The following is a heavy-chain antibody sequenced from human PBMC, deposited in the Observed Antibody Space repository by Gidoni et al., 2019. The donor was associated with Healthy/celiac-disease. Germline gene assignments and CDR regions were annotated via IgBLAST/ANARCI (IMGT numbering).Heavy chain of an antibody. D-gene: IGHD6-13*01. V-gene: IGHV3-21*01. CDR2: ISSSSSYI. CDR3: ARENVYSSSWDPYYFDY. Sequence: EVQLVESGGGLVTPGGSLRLSFADSGFTFRSHRMNWVRQAPGKGLEWVASISSSSSYIYYADSVKGRFTISRDNAKNSRYLQMNSLRAEDTAVYYCARENVYSSSWDPYYFDYWGQGTLVTVSS. CDR1: GFTFRSHR. J-gene: IGHJ4*02.